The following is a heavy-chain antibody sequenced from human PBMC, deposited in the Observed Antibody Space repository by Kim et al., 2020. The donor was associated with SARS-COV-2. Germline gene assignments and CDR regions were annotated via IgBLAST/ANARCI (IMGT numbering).Heavy chain of an antibody. V-gene: IGHV3-74*01. Sequence: PGGSLRLSCAASGFSFSSHWMHWVRQAPGKGLVWVSRINSDGSNMNYADSVRGRFTISRDNAKNTVNLQMNSLRAEDTAVYYCARGGRNLYLMDVWGQGTTVTVSS. CDR2: INSDGSNM. CDR3: ARGGRNLYLMDV. CDR1: GFSFSSHW. J-gene: IGHJ6*02.